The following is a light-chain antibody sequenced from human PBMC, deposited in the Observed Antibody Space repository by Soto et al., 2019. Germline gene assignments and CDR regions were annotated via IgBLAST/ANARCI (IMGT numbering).Light chain of an antibody. Sequence: EIVWTKYPGTLSLAPGERATLSCRASQSVSSSYLAWYQQKPGQAPRLLIYGASGRATGIPDRFSGSGSGTDFTLTISRLEPEDFAVYYCQQYGRSPPVTFGQGTRLEIK. CDR3: QQYGRSPPVT. V-gene: IGKV3-20*01. CDR1: QSVSSSY. CDR2: GAS. J-gene: IGKJ5*01.